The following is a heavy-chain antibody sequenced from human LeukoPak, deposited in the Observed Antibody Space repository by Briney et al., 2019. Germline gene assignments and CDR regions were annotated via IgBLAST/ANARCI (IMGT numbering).Heavy chain of an antibody. CDR1: GDSISSGDYY. V-gene: IGHV4-61*08. J-gene: IGHJ4*02. CDR2: ISYPGST. Sequence: PSQTLSLTCTVSGDSISSGDYYWSWIRQPPGKGLDWIGYISYPGSTNYNPSLNSRVTISIDTSKNQFSLRLTSVTAADTAVYYCVRTNPWDLTYYFDYWGQGTLVTVSS. D-gene: IGHD1-14*01. CDR3: VRTNPWDLTYYFDY.